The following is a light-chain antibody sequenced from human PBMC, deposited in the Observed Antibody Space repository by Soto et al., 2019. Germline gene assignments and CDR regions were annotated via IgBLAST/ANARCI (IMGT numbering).Light chain of an antibody. CDR2: EVT. V-gene: IGLV2-14*01. J-gene: IGLJ2*01. CDR3: RSYRGSSTLT. CDR1: SNDVGAYDY. Sequence: QSALTQPASVSGSPGQSITISCTGTSNDVGAYDYVSWYQQHPGKAPKLIIYEVTYRPSGVSNRFSGSQSGNTASLTISGLQAEEEADYYCRSYRGSSTLTFGGGTKLTVI.